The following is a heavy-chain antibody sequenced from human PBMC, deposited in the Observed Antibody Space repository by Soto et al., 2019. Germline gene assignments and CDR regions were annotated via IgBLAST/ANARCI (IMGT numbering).Heavy chain of an antibody. CDR3: ARDGRGRGIAVAGRFWYFDL. J-gene: IGHJ2*01. Sequence: QVQLQESGPGLVKPSQTLSLTCTVSGASISSGGYYWNWTRQHPGKALEWIGYIYYSGSTYYNPSLKSRVTISVDTSKNEFSLKLSSVTAADTAVYYCARDGRGRGIAVAGRFWYFDLWGRGTLVTVSS. V-gene: IGHV4-31*03. CDR2: IYYSGST. CDR1: GASISSGGYY. D-gene: IGHD6-19*01.